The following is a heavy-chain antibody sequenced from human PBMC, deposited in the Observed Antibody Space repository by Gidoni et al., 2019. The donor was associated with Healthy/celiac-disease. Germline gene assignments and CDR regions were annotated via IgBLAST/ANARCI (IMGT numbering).Heavy chain of an antibody. D-gene: IGHD3-10*01. Sequence: QVQLQESGPGLVKPSQTLSLPCTGSVGSSSSGSYYWSWLRKPAGKGLEWIGRIYTRGSTNYNPSLKSRVTISADTSKNQFSLKMSSVTAADTAVYYCARWYYGSGSVDYWGQGTLVTVSS. CDR2: IYTRGST. V-gene: IGHV4-61*02. J-gene: IGHJ4*02. CDR1: VGSSSSGSYY. CDR3: ARWYYGSGSVDY.